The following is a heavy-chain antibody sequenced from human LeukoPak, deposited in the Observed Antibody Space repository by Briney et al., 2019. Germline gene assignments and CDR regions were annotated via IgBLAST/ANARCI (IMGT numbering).Heavy chain of an antibody. CDR1: GGSICSGSYS. V-gene: IGHV4-30-2*01. CDR2: ISHSGNT. D-gene: IGHD2/OR15-2a*01. J-gene: IGHJ2*01. CDR3: ARYSTTWPYWYFDL. Sequence: SQTLSLTCAVSGGSICSGSYSWSWIRQPPGKGLEWIGYISHSGNTYYSPSLKSRVTISVDNSKNQFSLKLTSVTAADTAVYYCARYSTTWPYWYFDLWGRGTLVTVSS.